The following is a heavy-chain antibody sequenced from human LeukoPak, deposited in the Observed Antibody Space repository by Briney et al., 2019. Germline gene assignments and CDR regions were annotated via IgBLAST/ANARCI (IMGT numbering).Heavy chain of an antibody. CDR3: ARGVVRGVLGWFDP. J-gene: IGHJ5*02. CDR1: GFTFSSYA. CDR2: ISYDGSNK. D-gene: IGHD3-10*01. V-gene: IGHV3-30-3*01. Sequence: GRSLRLSCAASGFTFSSYAMHWVRQAPGKGLEWVAVISYDGSNKYYADSVKGRFTISRDNSKNTLYLQMNSLRAEDTAVYYCARGVVRGVLGWFDPWGQGTLVTVSS.